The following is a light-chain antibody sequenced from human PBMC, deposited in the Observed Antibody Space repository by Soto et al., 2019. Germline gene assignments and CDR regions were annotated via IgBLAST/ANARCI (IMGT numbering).Light chain of an antibody. V-gene: IGKV3D-15*01. CDR1: QSISSN. Sequence: EIVMTQSPATLSVSPGERATLSCRASQSISSNLAWYQQKPGQAPRLLIYGESTRATGIPVRFSGSGSGTEFTLTISSLQSEDFEVYYCQQYNNWPPWTFGQGTKVEIK. CDR3: QQYNNWPPWT. J-gene: IGKJ1*01. CDR2: GES.